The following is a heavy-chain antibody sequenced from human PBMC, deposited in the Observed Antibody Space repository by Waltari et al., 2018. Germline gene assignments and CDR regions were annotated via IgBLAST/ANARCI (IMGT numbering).Heavy chain of an antibody. CDR1: GGSISGFY. Sequence: QVQLQESGPSLLKPSETLSLICTVSGGSISGFYWSWVRQPPGKGLDCLRYLHYAWSTNFNPSLKSRVTMAVHTSKNQFSLKLSSVTAADTAFYYGARGGGGDWALFDPWGQGTLVTVSS. J-gene: IGHJ5*02. CDR2: LHYAWST. CDR3: ARGGGGDWALFDP. V-gene: IGHV4-59*01. D-gene: IGHD2-21*02.